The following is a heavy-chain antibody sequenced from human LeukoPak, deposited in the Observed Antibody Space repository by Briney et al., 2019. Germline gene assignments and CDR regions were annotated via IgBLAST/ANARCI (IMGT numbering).Heavy chain of an antibody. J-gene: IGHJ4*02. CDR3: ARDGARSGSFDY. CDR2: ISSSSSYI. Sequence: GGTLRLSCAASVFTFSSYAISWVPEAPGKGREGVSSISSSSSYIYYADSVKGRFTISRHNAKNSLYLQMNSLRAEDTAVYYCARDGARSGSFDYWGQGTLVTVSS. D-gene: IGHD3-10*01. V-gene: IGHV3-21*01. CDR1: VFTFSSYA.